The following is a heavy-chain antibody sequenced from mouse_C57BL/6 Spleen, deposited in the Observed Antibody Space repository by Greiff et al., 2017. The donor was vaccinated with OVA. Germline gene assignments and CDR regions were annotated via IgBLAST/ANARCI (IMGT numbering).Heavy chain of an antibody. V-gene: IGHV1-5*01. Sequence: EVQLQQSGTVLARPGASVKMSCKTSGYTFTSYWMHWVKQRPGQGLEWIGAIYPGNSDTSYNQKFKGKAKLTAVTSASTASMELSSLTNEDSAVYYCTRWGAVVATKGVYFDYWGQGTTLTVSS. J-gene: IGHJ2*01. CDR1: GYTFTSYW. D-gene: IGHD1-1*01. CDR3: TRWGAVVATKGVYFDY. CDR2: IYPGNSDT.